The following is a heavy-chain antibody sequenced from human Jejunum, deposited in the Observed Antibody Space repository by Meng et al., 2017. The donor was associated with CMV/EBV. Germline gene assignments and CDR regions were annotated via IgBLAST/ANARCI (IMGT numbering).Heavy chain of an antibody. Sequence: GYSTSTGYSWGWMRQAPGKGLEWMGTMDNDGSANNNPPLKSRGTILIEPSKNQMSLNLSSVTAADTAVYYCARASSYYYHVDVWGPGTTVTVSS. CDR2: MDNDGSA. J-gene: IGHJ6*02. CDR1: GYSTSTGYS. V-gene: IGHV4-38-2*02. CDR3: ARASSYYYHVDV.